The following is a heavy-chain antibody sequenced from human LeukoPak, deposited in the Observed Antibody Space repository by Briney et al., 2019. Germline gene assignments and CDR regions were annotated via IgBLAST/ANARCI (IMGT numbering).Heavy chain of an antibody. Sequence: GGSLRLSCAASGFTFSSYAMSWVRQAPGKGLEWVSAITGSGGNTYYADSVKGRFTISRDNSKNTLYLQMNSLRAEDTAVYYCAKDPPTDSSGWYFPFDYWGQGTLVTVSS. V-gene: IGHV3-23*01. CDR2: ITGSGGNT. J-gene: IGHJ4*02. CDR1: GFTFSSYA. CDR3: AKDPPTDSSGWYFPFDY. D-gene: IGHD6-19*01.